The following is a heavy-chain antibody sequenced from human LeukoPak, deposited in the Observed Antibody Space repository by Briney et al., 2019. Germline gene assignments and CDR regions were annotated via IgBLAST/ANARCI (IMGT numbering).Heavy chain of an antibody. CDR2: IIPIFGTA. V-gene: IGHV1-69*05. CDR3: ATSAPSYCTNGVCYTDWFDP. D-gene: IGHD2-8*01. CDR1: VGTFSNYA. J-gene: IGHJ5*02. Sequence: ASVTVSFKASVGTFSNYAISWVRQAPRQGLEWLGGIIPIFGTANYAQKFQGRVTITTDESTSTAYMELSSLRSEDTAVYYCATSAPSYCTNGVCYTDWFDPWGQGTLVTVSS.